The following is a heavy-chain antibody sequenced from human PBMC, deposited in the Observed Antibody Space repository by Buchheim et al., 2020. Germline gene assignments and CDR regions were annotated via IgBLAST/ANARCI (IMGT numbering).Heavy chain of an antibody. CDR1: GFTFSSYA. CDR2: ISYDGSNK. CDR3: ARDRVMITFGGVIVHPYYYYYGMDV. D-gene: IGHD3-16*02. V-gene: IGHV3-30-3*01. J-gene: IGHJ6*02. Sequence: QVQLVESGGSVVQPGRSLRLSCAASGFTFSSYAMHWVRQAPGKGLEWVAVISYDGSNKYYADSVKGRFTISRDNSKNTLYLQMNSLRAEDTAVYYCARDRVMITFGGVIVHPYYYYYGMDVWGQGTT.